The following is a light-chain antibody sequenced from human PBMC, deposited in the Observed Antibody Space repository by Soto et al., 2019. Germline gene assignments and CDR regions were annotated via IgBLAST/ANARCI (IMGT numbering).Light chain of an antibody. J-gene: IGKJ4*01. V-gene: IGKV1-33*01. CDR3: QQYDNLPS. Sequence: SSLSSSLGDRDTLPCQASQDISNYLNWYQKQPGKAPKLLIYDASKLKIGVPSRFRGSGSGTDFSLTITSLQPEDIGTYYWQQYDNLPSFGGGSKVDI. CDR1: QDISNY. CDR2: DAS.